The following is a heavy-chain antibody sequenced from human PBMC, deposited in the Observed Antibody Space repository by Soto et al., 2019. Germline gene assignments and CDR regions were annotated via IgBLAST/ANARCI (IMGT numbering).Heavy chain of an antibody. V-gene: IGHV4-34*01. D-gene: IGHD1-26*01. CDR2: INHSGST. Sequence: QVQLQQWGAGLLKPSETLSLTCAVYGGSFSGYYWSWIRQPPGKGLEWIGEINHSGSTNYNPSLKSRVTISVDPSKNQFSLKLSSVTAADTAVYYCARGSGSYYVSFDYWGQGTLVTVSS. CDR1: GGSFSGYY. CDR3: ARGSGSYYVSFDY. J-gene: IGHJ4*02.